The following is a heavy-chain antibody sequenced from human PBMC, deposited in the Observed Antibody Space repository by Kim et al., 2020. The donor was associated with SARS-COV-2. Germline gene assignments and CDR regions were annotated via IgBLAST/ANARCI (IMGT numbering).Heavy chain of an antibody. CDR1: GFSFGAYA. Sequence: GGSLRLSCAASGFSFGAYAINWVRQAPGQGLEWVSYISSTGRTIYYADSVKGRFTISRDNDKNLVFLQMNSLSHDDTAVYYCARDAGPAGAQKGMDVWG. V-gene: IGHV3-48*02. CDR3: ARDAGPAGAQKGMDV. CDR2: ISSTGRTI. J-gene: IGHJ6*02. D-gene: IGHD6-13*01.